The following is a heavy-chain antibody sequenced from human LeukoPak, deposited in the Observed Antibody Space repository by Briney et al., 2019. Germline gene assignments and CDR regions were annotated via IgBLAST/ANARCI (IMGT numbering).Heavy chain of an antibody. J-gene: IGHJ4*02. CDR2: IIPIFGTA. Sequence: GASVKVSCKASGGTFSSYAISWVRQAPGQGLEWRGGIIPIFGTANYAQKFQGRVTITADKSTSTAYMELSSLRSEDTAVYYCARPRPGYSYGPALDYWGQGTLVTVSS. V-gene: IGHV1-69*06. D-gene: IGHD5-18*01. CDR1: GGTFSSYA. CDR3: ARPRPGYSYGPALDY.